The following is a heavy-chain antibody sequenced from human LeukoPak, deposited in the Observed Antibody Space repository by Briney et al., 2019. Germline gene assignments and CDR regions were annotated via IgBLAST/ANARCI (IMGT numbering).Heavy chain of an antibody. CDR3: ARTGYSSGWSYFDY. J-gene: IGHJ4*02. CDR1: GFTFSSYS. V-gene: IGHV3-48*02. D-gene: IGHD6-19*01. CDR2: ISSGSSTI. Sequence: PGGSLRLSCAASGFTFSSYSMNWVRQAPGKGLEWVSYISSGSSTIYYADSVKGRFTISRDNAKNSLYLQMNSLRDEDTAVYYCARTGYSSGWSYFDYWGQGTLVTVSS.